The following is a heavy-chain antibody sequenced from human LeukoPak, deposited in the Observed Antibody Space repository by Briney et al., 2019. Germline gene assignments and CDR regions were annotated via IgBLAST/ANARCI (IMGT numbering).Heavy chain of an antibody. CDR1: GFTYSEYW. J-gene: IGHJ4*02. V-gene: IGHV3-74*01. CDR2: INTDGTVT. CDR3: ATKQWLAPPPDS. D-gene: IGHD6-19*01. Sequence: GGSLRLSWAASGFTYSEYWMLWVRQAPGKGLESVSRINTDGTVTTYADSVKGRFTVSRDNADNTMFLQMNSVRDEDTAVYYCATKQWLAPPPDSWGQGTPVTVSS.